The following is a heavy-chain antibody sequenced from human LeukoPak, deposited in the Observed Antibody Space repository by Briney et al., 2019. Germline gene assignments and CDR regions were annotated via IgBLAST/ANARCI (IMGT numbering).Heavy chain of an antibody. CDR2: INVGGRT. V-gene: IGHV3-23*01. Sequence: GGSLRLSCAASGFTFRDYVMTWVSQAPGKGLEWVSTINVGGRTDYADSVKGRFTISRDNSNNTLYLQLSSLRVDDTAVYYCAKDVPSMAAPFDHWGQGALVTVSS. CDR3: AKDVPSMAAPFDH. CDR1: GFTFRDYV. D-gene: IGHD5-24*01. J-gene: IGHJ4*02.